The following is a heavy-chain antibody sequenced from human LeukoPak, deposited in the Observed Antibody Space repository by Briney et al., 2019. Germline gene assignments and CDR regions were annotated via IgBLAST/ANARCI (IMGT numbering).Heavy chain of an antibody. V-gene: IGHV3-48*04. CDR3: ARDLRYYYGSGPYYYGMDV. D-gene: IGHD3-10*01. CDR1: GFTFSGYS. Sequence: GGSLRLSCAASGFTFSGYSLNWVRQAPGKGLEWISYISTAGTTVYYADSVKGRFAISRDNAKNSLYLQMNSLRVEDTAVYYCARDLRYYYGSGPYYYGMDVWGQGNPGHRLL. CDR2: ISTAGTTV. J-gene: IGHJ6*02.